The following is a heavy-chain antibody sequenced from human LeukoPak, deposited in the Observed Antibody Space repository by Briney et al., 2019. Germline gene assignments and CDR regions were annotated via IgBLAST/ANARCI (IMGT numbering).Heavy chain of an antibody. CDR2: ISFDGSQK. CDR1: GFTFSNYG. Sequence: GGSLRLSCAASGFTFSNYGMHWVRQAPGKGLEWVALISFDGSQKYYADSVKGRFTISRDNSMSTVYLQMNSLRAEDTAVYYCAKESRGGSYPPYYYYGMDVWGQGTTVTVSS. CDR3: AKESRGGSYPPYYYYGMDV. V-gene: IGHV3-30*02. J-gene: IGHJ6*02. D-gene: IGHD1-26*01.